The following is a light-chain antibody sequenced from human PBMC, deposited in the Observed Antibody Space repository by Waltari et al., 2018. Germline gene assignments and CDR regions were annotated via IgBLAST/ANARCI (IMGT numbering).Light chain of an antibody. V-gene: IGKV3-20*01. J-gene: IGKJ1*01. CDR2: GAS. CDR3: QKYVSLPAT. Sequence: SCRASQSVSRYLSWYQQKPGQAPMLLIYGASTSATGITDRFSGSGSGTDFSLTISRLEPEDFAVYYCQKYVSLPATFGQGTKVEIK. CDR1: QSVSRY.